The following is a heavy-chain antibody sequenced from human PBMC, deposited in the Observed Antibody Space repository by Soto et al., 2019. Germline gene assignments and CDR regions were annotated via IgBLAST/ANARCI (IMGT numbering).Heavy chain of an antibody. CDR3: ARDASLRHYDFWSGYLFRPDV. V-gene: IGHV3-73*01. D-gene: IGHD3-3*01. CDR2: IRSKANSYAT. CDR1: GFTFSGSA. J-gene: IGHJ6*04. Sequence: PGGSLRLSCAASGFTFSGSAMHWVRQASGKGLEWVGRIRSKANSYATAYAASVKGRFTISRDDSKNSLYLQMNSLRAEDTAVYYCARDASLRHYDFWSGYLFRPDVWGKGTTVTVSS.